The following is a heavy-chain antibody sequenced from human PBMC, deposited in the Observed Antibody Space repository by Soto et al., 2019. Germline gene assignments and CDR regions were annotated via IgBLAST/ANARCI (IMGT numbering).Heavy chain of an antibody. Sequence: QVQLQESGPGLVQPSGTLSLTCAVSGGSIISSNWWNWVRQPPGKGLAWIGEIYHSGSTYYKPSRKSRLAMSVDTSKNQCSLKLTSPTAADTAVYYCARRDWSGSTSHFYFDYWGQGVLVTVSS. CDR3: ARRDWSGSTSHFYFDY. V-gene: IGHV4-4*02. D-gene: IGHD3-9*01. CDR2: IYHSGST. CDR1: GGSIISSNW. J-gene: IGHJ4*02.